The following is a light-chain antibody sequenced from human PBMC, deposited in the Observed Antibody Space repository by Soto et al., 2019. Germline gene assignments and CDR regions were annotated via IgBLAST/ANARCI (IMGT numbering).Light chain of an antibody. J-gene: IGKJ1*01. V-gene: IGKV1-5*03. CDR1: QSVSTW. CDR3: QQYSSYWT. CDR2: KAS. Sequence: DIQMTQSPSTLSASVGDRVTITSRASQSVSTWLAWYQQKPGKTPKILIYKASSLESGVPSRFSGSGSGTEFTLTISSLQPDDFATYYCQQYSSYWTFGQGTKVEIK.